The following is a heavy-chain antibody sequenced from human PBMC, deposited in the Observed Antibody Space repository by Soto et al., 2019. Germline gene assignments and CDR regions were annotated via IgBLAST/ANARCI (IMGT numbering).Heavy chain of an antibody. D-gene: IGHD4-17*01. CDR2: ISSSGTGT. Sequence: SLRLSCSASGFTFSSYEMHWVRQAPGKGLEWISYISSSGTGTYYADSVRGRFTMSRDNTKNSVSLQMYSLRAEDTAIYYCVRDLHEPLAADALREANWGQGTQVTSPQ. CDR1: GFTFSSYE. V-gene: IGHV3-48*03. CDR3: VRDLHEPLAADALREAN. J-gene: IGHJ4*02.